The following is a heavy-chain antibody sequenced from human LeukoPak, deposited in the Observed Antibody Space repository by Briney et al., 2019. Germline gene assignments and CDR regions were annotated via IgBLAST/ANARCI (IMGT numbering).Heavy chain of an antibody. CDR1: GFTFSSYA. CDR2: ISGSGGST. D-gene: IGHD7-27*01. V-gene: IGHV3-23*01. J-gene: IGHJ4*02. Sequence: AGGSLRLSCAASGFTFSSYAMSWVRQAPGKGLEWVSAISGSGGSTYYADSVKGRFTISRDNSKNTLYLQMNSLRAEDTAVYYCGKERKLGGGGFDYWGQGTLVTVSS. CDR3: GKERKLGGGGFDY.